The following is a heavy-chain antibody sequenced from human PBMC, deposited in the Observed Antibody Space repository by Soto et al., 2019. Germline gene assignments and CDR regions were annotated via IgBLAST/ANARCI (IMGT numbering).Heavy chain of an antibody. V-gene: IGHV1-69*12. CDR1: GGTFSSYA. J-gene: IGHJ4*02. Sequence: QVQLVQSGAEVRQPASSVKVSCKTSGGTFSSYAISWVRQAPGQGLEWMGGIVPIVDTSTYAQKFQGRVTITADASTSTVYMELSSLRSDATAVYYCVRVVAIPGYPDNWGQGTLVTVSS. CDR3: VRVVAIPGYPDN. D-gene: IGHD5-12*01. CDR2: IVPIVDTS.